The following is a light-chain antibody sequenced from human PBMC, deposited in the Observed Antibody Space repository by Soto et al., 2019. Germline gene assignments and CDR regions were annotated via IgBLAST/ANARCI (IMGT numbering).Light chain of an antibody. CDR2: SAS. J-gene: IGKJ1*01. V-gene: IGKV3-11*01. Sequence: EIVLTQSPATLSLSPGKRATLSCRASQSVSSYLAWYQQKPGQAPRLLIYSASNRATGIPARFSGSGSGTDFTLTISSLESEDFAVYYCQQRSNWPGTFGQGTKVEI. CDR1: QSVSSY. CDR3: QQRSNWPGT.